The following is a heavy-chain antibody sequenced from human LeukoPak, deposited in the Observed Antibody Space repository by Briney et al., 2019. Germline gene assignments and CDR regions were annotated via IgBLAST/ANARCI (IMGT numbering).Heavy chain of an antibody. V-gene: IGHV4-39*07. CDR2: IYYSGST. D-gene: IGHD3-9*01. Sequence: SETLSLTCTVSGGSISSSSYYWGWIRQPPGKGLEWIGSIYYSGSTYYNPSLKSRVTISVDTSKNQFSLKLSSVTAADTAVYYCARVDILTGYYRPWFDPWGQGTLVTVSS. CDR1: GGSISSSSYY. CDR3: ARVDILTGYYRPWFDP. J-gene: IGHJ5*02.